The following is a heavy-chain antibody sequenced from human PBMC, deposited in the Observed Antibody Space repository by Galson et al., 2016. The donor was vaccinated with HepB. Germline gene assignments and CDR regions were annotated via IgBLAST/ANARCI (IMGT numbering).Heavy chain of an antibody. CDR3: ARDLGAGRYLDY. CDR1: GFAFSVYG. CDR2: IGHDGVHT. J-gene: IGHJ4*02. V-gene: IGHV3-33*01. Sequence: SLRLSCAASGFAFSVYGMHWVRQAPGKGLEWVAVIGHDGVHTLYGDSVKGRFTVSRDNSKNTLYLEMNSLRPEDTAVFYCARDLGAGRYLDYWGQGTLVTVSS. D-gene: IGHD3-16*01.